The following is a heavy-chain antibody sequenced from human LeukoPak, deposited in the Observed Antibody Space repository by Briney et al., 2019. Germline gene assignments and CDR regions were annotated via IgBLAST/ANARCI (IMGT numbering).Heavy chain of an antibody. V-gene: IGHV3-23*01. J-gene: IGHJ6*03. D-gene: IGHD6-19*01. CDR3: AKGGIAVAGTSYYYYMDV. CDR1: EFTFSNYG. CDR2: ISGSGDYT. Sequence: GGTLRLSCAASEFTFSNYGMSWVRQAPGKGLEWVSAISGSGDYTYYADSVKGRFTISRDNSKNTLHLQMNSLRAEDAAVYYCAKGGIAVAGTSYYYYMDVWGKGTTVTISS.